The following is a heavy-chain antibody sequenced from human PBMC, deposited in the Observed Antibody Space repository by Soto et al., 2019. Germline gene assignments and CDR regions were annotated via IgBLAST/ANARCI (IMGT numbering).Heavy chain of an antibody. CDR2: VSSTGST. CDR1: GGSLNSYY. J-gene: IGHJ5*02. Sequence: SEALSLTCTVSGGSLNSYYWTWIRQSPGKGLEWIGYVSSTGSTNYNPSLKSRLTMSLDTSTNEVSLSLTSVTAADAAVYFCARFSPPRKSYDSNPGWFDPWGQGTLVTAPQ. D-gene: IGHD3-22*01. CDR3: ARFSPPRKSYDSNPGWFDP. V-gene: IGHV4-59*01.